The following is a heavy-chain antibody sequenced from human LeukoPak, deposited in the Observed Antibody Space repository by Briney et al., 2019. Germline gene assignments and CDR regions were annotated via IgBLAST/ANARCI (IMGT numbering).Heavy chain of an antibody. CDR1: GFTFSSYW. J-gene: IGHJ4*02. CDR2: INSDGSST. V-gene: IGHV3-74*01. Sequence: GGSLRLSCAASGFTFSSYWMHWVRQAPGKGLVWVSRINSDGSSTSYADSVKGRSTISRDNAKNTLYLQMNSLRAEDTAVYYCAREEAWELLVLDYWGQGTLVTVSS. D-gene: IGHD1-26*01. CDR3: AREEAWELLVLDY.